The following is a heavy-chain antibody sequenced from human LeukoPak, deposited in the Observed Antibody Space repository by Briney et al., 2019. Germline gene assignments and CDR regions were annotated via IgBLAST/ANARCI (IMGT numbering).Heavy chain of an antibody. CDR3: AKVSIFGVVILGWFDP. V-gene: IGHV1-2*02. D-gene: IGHD3-3*01. Sequence: GPVKVSFQASGYTLTRYYIHWVRHAPGQGPGWVGWINPNSGGTNYAQKFQGRVTMTRDTSISTAYMELSRLRSDDTAVYYCAKVSIFGVVILGWFDPWGQGTLVTVSS. CDR2: INPNSGGT. CDR1: GYTLTRYY. J-gene: IGHJ5*02.